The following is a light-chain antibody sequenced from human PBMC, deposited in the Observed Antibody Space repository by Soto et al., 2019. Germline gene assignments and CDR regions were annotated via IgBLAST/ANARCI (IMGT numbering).Light chain of an antibody. CDR3: QQRSNWPPMYT. CDR1: QSVSSS. V-gene: IGKV3-11*01. J-gene: IGKJ2*01. Sequence: PGERATLSCRASQSVSSSLAWYQQRPGHVPRLLIYDASKRATGIPARFSASGSGTDFTLTISSLEPEDFAIYFCQQRSNWPPMYTFGQGTKLEIK. CDR2: DAS.